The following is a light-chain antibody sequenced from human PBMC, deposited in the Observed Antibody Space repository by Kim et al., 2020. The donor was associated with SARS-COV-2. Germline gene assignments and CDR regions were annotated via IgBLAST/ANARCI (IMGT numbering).Light chain of an antibody. CDR2: RNN. CDR3: AAWDDSLSGVV. J-gene: IGLJ2*01. V-gene: IGLV1-47*01. CDR1: SSNIGSNY. Sequence: ELTQPPSASGTPGQRVTISCSGSSSNIGSNYVYWYQQLPGTAPKLLIYRNNQRPLGVPDRFSGSKSGTSASLAISGLRSEDEADYYCAAWDDSLSGVVFGGGTQLTVL.